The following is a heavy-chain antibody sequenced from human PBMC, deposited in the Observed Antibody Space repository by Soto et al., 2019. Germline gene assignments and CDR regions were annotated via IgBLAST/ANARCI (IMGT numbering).Heavy chain of an antibody. J-gene: IGHJ4*02. CDR2: ISYDGSNK. Sequence: QVQLVESGGGVVQPGRSLRLSCAASGFXXXXYAMHWVRQAPGKGLEWVAVISYDGSNKYYADSVKGRFTISRDNSKNTLYLQMNSLRAEDTAVYYCARPRRDGNYXXXGYHYWGQGTLVTVSS. CDR3: ARPRRDGNYXXXGYHY. V-gene: IGHV3-30-3*01. D-gene: IGHD3-22*01. CDR1: GFXXXXYA.